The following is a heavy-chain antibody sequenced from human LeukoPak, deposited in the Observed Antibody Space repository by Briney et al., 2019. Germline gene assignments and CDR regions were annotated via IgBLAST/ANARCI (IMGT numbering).Heavy chain of an antibody. V-gene: IGHV3-30*02. CDR2: TRNDGSNK. J-gene: IGHJ4*02. D-gene: IGHD4-17*01. Sequence: GGSLRLSCAASGFTFRSYGMHWVRQGPGKGLEWVAFTRNDGSNKYYADSVKGRFTISRDNAKHSLYLQMNSLRAEDTAAYYCARDHDYGGFGYWGQGTLVTVSS. CDR3: ARDHDYGGFGY. CDR1: GFTFRSYG.